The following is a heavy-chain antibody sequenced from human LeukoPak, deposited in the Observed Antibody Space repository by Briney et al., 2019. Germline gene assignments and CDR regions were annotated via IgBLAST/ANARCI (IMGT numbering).Heavy chain of an antibody. CDR3: ARQFKSSGYYYAGSYYFDY. CDR2: IYYSGST. Sequence: SQTLSLTCTVSGGSISSGDYCWSWIRQPPGKGLEWIGYIYYSGSTYYNPSLKSRVTISVDTSKNPFSLKLSSVTAADTAVYYCARQFKSSGYYYAGSYYFDYWGQGTLVTVSS. D-gene: IGHD3-22*01. V-gene: IGHV4-30-4*01. J-gene: IGHJ4*02. CDR1: GGSISSGDYC.